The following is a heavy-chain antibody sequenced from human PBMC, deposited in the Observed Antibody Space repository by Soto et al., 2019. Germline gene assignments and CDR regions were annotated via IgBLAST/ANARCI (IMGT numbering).Heavy chain of an antibody. J-gene: IGHJ4*02. CDR1: GFTFSSYW. Sequence: PGGSLRLSCAASGFTFSSYWMHWVRQAPGKGLVWVSGINGDGSSTNYADSVKGRFTISRDNAKNTLYLQMNSLRAEDTAEYYRARGRHYGYCGDWWGQKTCITVSS. D-gene: IGHD5-18*01. CDR3: ARGRHYGYCGDW. CDR2: INGDGSST. V-gene: IGHV3-74*01.